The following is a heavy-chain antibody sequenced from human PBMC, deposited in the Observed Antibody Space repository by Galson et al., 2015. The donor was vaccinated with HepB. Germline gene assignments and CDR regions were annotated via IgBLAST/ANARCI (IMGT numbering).Heavy chain of an antibody. D-gene: IGHD1-1*01. J-gene: IGHJ4*02. CDR1: RGTLSSYT. CDR2: IIPILGIA. CDR3: AREGGKGTVDY. V-gene: IGHV1-69*04. Sequence: SVKVSCKASRGTLSSYTISWVRQAPGQGLEWMGRIIPILGIANYAQKFHGRVTITADKSTSTAYMELSSLRSEDTAVYYCAREGGKGTVDYWGQGTLVTVSS.